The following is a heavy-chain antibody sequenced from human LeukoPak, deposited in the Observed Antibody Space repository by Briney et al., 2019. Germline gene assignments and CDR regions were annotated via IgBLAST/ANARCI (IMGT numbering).Heavy chain of an antibody. Sequence: GDPLKISCKGSGYSFTSYWIGWVRQMPGKGVEWIGIIYPGDSDTRYSPSFQGQVTISADKSISTAYLQRSSLKASDAAMYYCASLPLGVADNIGILFDYWAREPWSPSPQ. CDR2: IYPGDSDT. CDR3: ASLPLGVADNIGILFDY. D-gene: IGHD3-16*01. V-gene: IGHV5-51*01. CDR1: GYSFTSYW. J-gene: IGHJ4*02.